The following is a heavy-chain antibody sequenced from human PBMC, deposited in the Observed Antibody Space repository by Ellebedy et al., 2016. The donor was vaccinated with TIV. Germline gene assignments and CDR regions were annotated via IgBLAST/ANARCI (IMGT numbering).Heavy chain of an antibody. V-gene: IGHV3-30*03. CDR2: IPHAGRNE. Sequence: GGSLRLXXAASGFSFSGYSFHWARQAPGKGLEWVAFIPHAGRNEYYADSVKGRFTISRDNSRSTVYLQMNSLRPEDTAVYYCARDGRVGSYYRGVYWGKGTLVTVSS. J-gene: IGHJ4*02. CDR3: ARDGRVGSYYRGVY. CDR1: GFSFSGYS. D-gene: IGHD1-26*01.